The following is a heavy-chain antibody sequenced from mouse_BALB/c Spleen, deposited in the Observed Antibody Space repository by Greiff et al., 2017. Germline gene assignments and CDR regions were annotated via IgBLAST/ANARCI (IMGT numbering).Heavy chain of an antibody. CDR1: GFSLTSYG. CDR3: ARDRGPYYRYDVDVVAY. CDR2: IWAGGST. D-gene: IGHD2-14*01. V-gene: IGHV2-9*02. J-gene: IGHJ3*01. Sequence: QVQLQQSGPGLVAPSQSLSITCTVSGFSLTSYGVHWVRQPPGKGLEWLGVIWAGGSTNYNSALMSRLSISKDNSKSQVFLKMNSLQTDDTAMYYCARDRGPYYRYDVDVVAYWGQGTLVTVSA.